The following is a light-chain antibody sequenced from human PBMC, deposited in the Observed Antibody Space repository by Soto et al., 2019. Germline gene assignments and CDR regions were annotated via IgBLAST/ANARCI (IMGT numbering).Light chain of an antibody. V-gene: IGKV3-15*01. CDR1: QSVSSSY. Sequence: EIVLTQSPGTLSLSPGERATLSCRASQSVSSSYLAWYQQRPGQAPRLLIYDASTRATGIPARITGSGSGTEFTLTISSLQSEDFAVYYCQQYSKWRTFGQGTKVDIK. J-gene: IGKJ1*01. CDR3: QQYSKWRT. CDR2: DAS.